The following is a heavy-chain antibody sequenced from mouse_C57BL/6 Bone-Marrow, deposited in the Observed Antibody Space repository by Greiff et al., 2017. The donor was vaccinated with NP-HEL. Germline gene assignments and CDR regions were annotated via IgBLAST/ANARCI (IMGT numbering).Heavy chain of an antibody. CDR2: IRSKSSNFAT. V-gene: IGHV10-3*01. CDR1: GFTFNTYA. D-gene: IGHD2-2*01. Sequence: DVKLVESGGGLVQPKGSLKLSCAASGFTFNTYALHWFRPAPGKGLEWVARIRSKSSNFATYYADSVKDRFTISRDESQSMLYLQMNNLKTEDTAMYYCVIGGLYYYAMDYWGQGTSVTVSS. J-gene: IGHJ4*01. CDR3: VIGGLYYYAMDY.